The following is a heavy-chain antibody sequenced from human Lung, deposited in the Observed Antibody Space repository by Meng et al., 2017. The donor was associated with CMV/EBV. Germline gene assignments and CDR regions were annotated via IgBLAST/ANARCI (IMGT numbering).Heavy chain of an antibody. CDR1: GYTFSNYD. V-gene: IGHV1-8*01. Sequence: ASVKVSXKASGYTFSNYDIIWVRQASGQGPEWVGWMNPNRGNTAYAQKFQGRVTMTSDTSTSIAYMELSSLRSGDTAVYYCARGQVQCSTINCHDYRFSGMDVWGQGNXV. CDR3: ARGQVQCSTINCHDYRFSGMDV. CDR2: MNPNRGNT. D-gene: IGHD2/OR15-2a*01. J-gene: IGHJ6*01.